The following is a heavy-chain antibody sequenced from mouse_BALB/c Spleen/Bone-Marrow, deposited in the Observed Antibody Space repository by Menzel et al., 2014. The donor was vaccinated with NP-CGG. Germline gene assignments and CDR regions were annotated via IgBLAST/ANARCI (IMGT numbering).Heavy chain of an antibody. Sequence: VQLQESGVELVKPGASVKLSCKASGYTFTSYDINWVRQRPEQGLEWIGWIFPGDSTTKYNEKFKGKATLSTDKSSSTVHMQLSRLTSEDSAVYFCVRSRLRDWYFDVWGAGTTVTISS. D-gene: IGHD1-2*01. CDR1: GYTFTSYD. CDR3: VRSRLRDWYFDV. V-gene: IGHV1S56*01. J-gene: IGHJ1*01. CDR2: IFPGDSTT.